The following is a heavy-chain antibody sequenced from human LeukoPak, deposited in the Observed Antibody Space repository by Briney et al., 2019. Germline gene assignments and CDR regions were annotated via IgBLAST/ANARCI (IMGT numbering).Heavy chain of an antibody. V-gene: IGHV3-9*01. CDR2: ISWNSGSI. CDR3: AKDFRQYRSGSYGY. J-gene: IGHJ4*02. CDR1: GFTFDDYA. Sequence: GGSLRLSCAASGFTFDDYAMHWVRQAPGKGLEWVSGISWNSGSIGYADSVKGRFTISRDNAKNSLYLQMNSLGAEDTALYYSAKDFRQYRSGSYGYWGQGTLVTASS. D-gene: IGHD3-10*01.